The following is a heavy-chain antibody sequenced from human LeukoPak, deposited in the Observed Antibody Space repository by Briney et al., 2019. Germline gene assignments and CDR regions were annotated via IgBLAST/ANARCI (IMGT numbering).Heavy chain of an antibody. CDR3: GRAVAGRFDY. Sequence: GGSLRLSCATSGFTFRSYTMNWVRQAPGKGLEWVSYIGSSDTIYQADSVKGRFTISRDNAKNSLYLQMNSLRAEDTAVYYCGRAVAGRFDYWGQGTLVTVSS. CDR2: IGSSDTI. J-gene: IGHJ4*02. D-gene: IGHD6-19*01. CDR1: GFTFRSYT. V-gene: IGHV3-48*01.